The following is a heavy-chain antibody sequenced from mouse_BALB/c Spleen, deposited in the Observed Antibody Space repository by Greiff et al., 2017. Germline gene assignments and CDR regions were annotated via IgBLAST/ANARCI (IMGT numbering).Heavy chain of an antibody. CDR2: IDPSDSET. CDR3: ARGETGDYFDY. J-gene: IGHJ2*01. V-gene: IGHV1-69*02. D-gene: IGHD4-1*01. CDR1: GYTFTSYW. Sequence: QVQLQQPGAELVKPGAPVKLSCKASGYTFTSYWMNWVKQRPGRGLEWIGRIDPSDSETHYNQKFKDKATLTVDKSSSTAYIQLSSLTSEDSAVYYCARGETGDYFDYWGQGTTLTVSS.